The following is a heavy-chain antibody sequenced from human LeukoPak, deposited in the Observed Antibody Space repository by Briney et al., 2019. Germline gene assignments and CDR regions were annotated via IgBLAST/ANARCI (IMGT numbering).Heavy chain of an antibody. D-gene: IGHD4-17*01. J-gene: IGHJ4*02. V-gene: IGHV3-11*01. Sequence: GGSLRLSCAASGFTFSEYYMAWVRQAPGKGLEWISYISGDGSTVYYADSMKGRFTIPRDSAENSLLLQMNSLTADDTAVYYCARVRTTDYFDYWGQGTLVTVSS. CDR3: ARVRTTDYFDY. CDR2: ISGDGSTV. CDR1: GFTFSEYY.